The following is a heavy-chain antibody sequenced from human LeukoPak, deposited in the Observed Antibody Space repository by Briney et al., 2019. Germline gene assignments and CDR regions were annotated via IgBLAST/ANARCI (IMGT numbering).Heavy chain of an antibody. Sequence: GGSLRLSCAASGFTFSDYYMSWIRQAPGKGLEWVSYISSSGSTIYYADSVKGRFTISRDNAKNSLYLQMNSLRAEDTALYYCAKDSWAAARGYDAFDIWGQGTMVTVSS. J-gene: IGHJ3*02. CDR1: GFTFSDYY. CDR2: ISSSGSTI. V-gene: IGHV3-11*01. D-gene: IGHD6-13*01. CDR3: AKDSWAAARGYDAFDI.